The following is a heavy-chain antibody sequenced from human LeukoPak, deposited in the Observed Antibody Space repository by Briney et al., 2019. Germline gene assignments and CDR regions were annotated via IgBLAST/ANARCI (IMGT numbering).Heavy chain of an antibody. V-gene: IGHV3-7*01. CDR2: IKQDGSEK. D-gene: IGHD1-20*01. CDR1: GFTFSSYW. Sequence: GGSLRLSCAASGFTFSSYWMSWVRQAPGKGLEWVANIKQDGSEKYYVDSVKGRFTISRDNAKNSLYLQMNSLRAEDTAVYYCAREEVRMTGNWFDPWGQGTLVTVSS. CDR3: AREEVRMTGNWFDP. J-gene: IGHJ5*02.